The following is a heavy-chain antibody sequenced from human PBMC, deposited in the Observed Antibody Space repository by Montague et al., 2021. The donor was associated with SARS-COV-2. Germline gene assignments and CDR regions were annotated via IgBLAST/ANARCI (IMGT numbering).Heavy chain of an antibody. V-gene: IGHV4-4*02. CDR3: ATLSRRTAAGTRDYFGLDV. CDR2: IFHSVTI. CDR1: GDSISTSTW. D-gene: IGHD6-13*01. J-gene: IGHJ6*02. Sequence: SETLSLTCRVSGDSISTSTWWTWVRQPPGKGLEWIGEIFHSVTINYNPSLKSLVIISVDKSNNRFSLRLSSLIAADTAVYYCATLSRRTAAGTRDYFGLDVWGQGTTVVVSS.